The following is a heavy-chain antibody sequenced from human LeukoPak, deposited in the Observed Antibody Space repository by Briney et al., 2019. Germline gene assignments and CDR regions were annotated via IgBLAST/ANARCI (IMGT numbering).Heavy chain of an antibody. CDR1: GGTFSSYA. CDR2: IIPIFGTA. J-gene: IGHJ2*01. Sequence: SVKVSFKASGGTFSSYAISWVRQAPGQGLEWVGGIIPIFGTANYAQKFQGRVTITADESTSTAYMELSSLRSEDTAVYYCASLRNYGLPYWYFDLWGRGTLVTVSS. D-gene: IGHD3-16*01. CDR3: ASLRNYGLPYWYFDL. V-gene: IGHV1-69*13.